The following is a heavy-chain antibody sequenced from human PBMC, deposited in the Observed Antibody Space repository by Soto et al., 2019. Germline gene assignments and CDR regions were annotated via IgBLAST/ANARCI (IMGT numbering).Heavy chain of an antibody. CDR3: ARAGGSRSSYYYYYYGMDV. CDR1: GDSVSSNSAA. CDR2: TYYRSKWYN. J-gene: IGHJ6*02. D-gene: IGHD6-6*01. V-gene: IGHV6-1*01. Sequence: SQTLSLTCAISGDSVSSNSAAWNWIRQSPSRGLEWLGRTYYRSKWYNDYAVSVKSRITISPDTSKNQFSLQLNSVPPQDTAVYYCARAGGSRSSYYYYYYGMDVWGQGTTVTVSS.